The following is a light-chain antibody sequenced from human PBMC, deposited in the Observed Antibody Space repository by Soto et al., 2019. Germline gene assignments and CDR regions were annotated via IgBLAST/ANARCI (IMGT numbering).Light chain of an antibody. J-gene: IGLJ3*02. Sequence: QPVLTQSSSASASLGSSVKLTCTLSSGHISYIIAWHQQQPGKAPRYLMKLEGTGAYNKGSGVPDRFSGSSYGADRYLTISNLQFEDEADYYCETWGSNIWVFGGGTKLTVL. CDR3: ETWGSNIWV. CDR2: LEGTGAY. V-gene: IGLV4-60*02. CDR1: SGHISYI.